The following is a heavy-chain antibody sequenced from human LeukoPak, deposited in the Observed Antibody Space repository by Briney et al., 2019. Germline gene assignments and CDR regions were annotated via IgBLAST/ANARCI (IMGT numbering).Heavy chain of an antibody. CDR3: ARARDWIVGDQNWFDP. V-gene: IGHV1-69*13. CDR1: GGTFSSCA. J-gene: IGHJ5*02. CDR2: IIPIFGTA. Sequence: ASVKVSCKASGGTFSSCAISWVRQAPGQGLEWMGGIIPIFGTANYAQKFQGKVTITADESTSTAYMELSSLRSEDTAVYYCARARDWIVGDQNWFDPWGQGTLVTVSS. D-gene: IGHD3-22*01.